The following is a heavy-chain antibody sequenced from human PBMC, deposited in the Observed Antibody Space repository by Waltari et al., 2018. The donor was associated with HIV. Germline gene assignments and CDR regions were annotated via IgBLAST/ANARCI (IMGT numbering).Heavy chain of an antibody. D-gene: IGHD5-18*01. CDR2: INRDGIIT. Sequence: EVQLVESGGGLVQPGGSLRLSCAASGFTFSSYWMHWVRQAPGKGLGGASRINRDGIITSHADSVKGRFTISRDNARNTLYLQMNSLGAEDTAMYYCAKGGTSGYTFGFGRWGQGTLVTVSS. J-gene: IGHJ1*01. V-gene: IGHV3-74*01. CDR3: AKGGTSGYTFGFGR. CDR1: GFTFSSYW.